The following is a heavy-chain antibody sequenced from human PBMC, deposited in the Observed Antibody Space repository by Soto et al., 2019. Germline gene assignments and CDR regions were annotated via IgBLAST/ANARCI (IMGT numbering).Heavy chain of an antibody. J-gene: IGHJ4*02. CDR1: EGTFSSYT. Sequence: SVKVSCKASEGTFSSYTISWVRQAPGQGLEWMGRIIPILGIANYAQKFQGRVTITADKSTSTAYMELSSLRSEDTAVYYCARDTSEYSSSYHYFDYWGQGTLVTVSS. CDR3: ARDTSEYSSSYHYFDY. CDR2: IIPILGIA. V-gene: IGHV1-69*04. D-gene: IGHD6-6*01.